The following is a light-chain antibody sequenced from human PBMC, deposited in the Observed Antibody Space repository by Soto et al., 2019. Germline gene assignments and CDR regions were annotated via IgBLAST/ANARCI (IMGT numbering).Light chain of an antibody. J-gene: IGLJ2*01. CDR3: CSYTRSGTLS. CDR1: SSDVGGYNY. Sequence: QSALTQPRSVSGSPGQSVTISCTGTSSDVGGYNYVSWYQLHPGQAPRLVIYDVSNRPSGVSDRFSGSKAGNTASLTISGLQAEDTAHYYCCSYTRSGTLSFGGGTKVTVL. V-gene: IGLV2-11*01. CDR2: DVS.